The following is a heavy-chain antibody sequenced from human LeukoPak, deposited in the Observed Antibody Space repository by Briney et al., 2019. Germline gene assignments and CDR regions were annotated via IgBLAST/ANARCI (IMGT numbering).Heavy chain of an antibody. Sequence: GGSLRLSCAASGFTFSSYPMHWVRQAPGLGLQWVAVISHDGSNKYYEDSVKGRFTISRDNSKSTLYLHMNSLRAEDTAVYYCAKDLKGSGSYTFDYWGQGTLVTVSS. D-gene: IGHD3-10*01. CDR3: AKDLKGSGSYTFDY. J-gene: IGHJ4*02. CDR1: GFTFSSYP. CDR2: ISHDGSNK. V-gene: IGHV3-30-3*01.